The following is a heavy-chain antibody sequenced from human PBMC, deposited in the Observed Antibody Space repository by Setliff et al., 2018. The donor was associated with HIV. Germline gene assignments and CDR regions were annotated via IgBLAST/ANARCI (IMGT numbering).Heavy chain of an antibody. Sequence: ASETLSLTCTVSGGSISSGSYYWSWIRQPAGKGLEWIGHIYTSGSTNYNPSLKSRVTISVDTSTNQFSLKLSSVTAADTAVYYCARGRRSWYNTSPYYFDSWGQGTLVTVSS. CDR2: IYTSGST. D-gene: IGHD1-20*01. V-gene: IGHV4-61*09. J-gene: IGHJ4*02. CDR3: ARGRRSWYNTSPYYFDS. CDR1: GGSISSGSYY.